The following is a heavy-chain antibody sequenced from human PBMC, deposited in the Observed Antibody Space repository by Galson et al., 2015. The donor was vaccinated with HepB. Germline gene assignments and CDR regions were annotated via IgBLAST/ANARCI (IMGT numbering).Heavy chain of an antibody. J-gene: IGHJ5*02. CDR2: INPISGGT. V-gene: IGHV1-2*02. CDR1: GYTFADYY. Sequence: SVKVSCKASGYTFADYYIHWLRQAPGQGLEWMGCINPISGGTNYPQKFQGRVSMTRDTSISMASLELSGLISDDTAVYYCARMKSETGTTRRRGFDPWGQGTLVTVSS. CDR3: ARMKSETGTTRRRGFDP. D-gene: IGHD1-1*01.